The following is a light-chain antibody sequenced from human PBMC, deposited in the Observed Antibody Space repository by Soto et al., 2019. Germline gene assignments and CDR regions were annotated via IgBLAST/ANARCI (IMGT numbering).Light chain of an antibody. CDR3: QQRSNWPPIT. J-gene: IGKJ5*01. V-gene: IGKV3-11*01. CDR2: DAS. Sequence: EIVLTQSPATLSFSPGERATLSCRASQSVSSYLAWYQQKPGQAPRLLIYDASNRATGIPARFSGSGSGTDFTLTISSLEPEDFAVYYCQQRSNWPPITFGQGTRLEIK. CDR1: QSVSSY.